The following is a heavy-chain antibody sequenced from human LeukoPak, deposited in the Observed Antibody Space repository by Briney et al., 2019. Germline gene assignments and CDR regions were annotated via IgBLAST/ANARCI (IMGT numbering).Heavy chain of an antibody. J-gene: IGHJ4*02. CDR2: ISPGGGTT. V-gene: IGHV3-23*01. D-gene: IGHD2-15*01. CDR1: GFAFGSEA. Sequence: GGSLRLSCAVSGFAFGSEAMNWVRQSPARGLEWVASISPGGGTTYYADYVRGRFTISRDNSNNTVYLQMNSLRAEDTAVYYCARDFQSGSGPFDYWGQGTLVTVSS. CDR3: ARDFQSGSGPFDY.